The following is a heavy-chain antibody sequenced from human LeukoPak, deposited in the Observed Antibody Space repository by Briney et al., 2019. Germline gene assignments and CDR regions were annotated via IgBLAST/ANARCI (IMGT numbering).Heavy chain of an antibody. CDR3: ARAVAAAGNGYFDY. CDR2: IYPGDSDT. J-gene: IGHJ4*02. CDR1: GYSFTNYW. D-gene: IGHD6-13*01. V-gene: IGHV5-51*01. Sequence: GESLKISCKGSGYSFTNYWIGWVRQMPGKGLEYMGIIYPGDSDTRYSPSFQGQVTISADKSISTAYLQWSSLKASDTAIYYCARAVAAAGNGYFDYWGQGNLVTVSS.